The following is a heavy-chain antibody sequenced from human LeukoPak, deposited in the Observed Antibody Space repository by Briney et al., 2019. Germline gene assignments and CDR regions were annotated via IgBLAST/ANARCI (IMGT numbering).Heavy chain of an antibody. CDR1: GYTFTGYY. Sequence: GASVKVSCKASGYTFTGYYIHWVRQAPGQGLEWMGWINPNSGRTNYAQRFQDRVTMTRDTSIITAYMELSRLRSDDTAVYYCARDRGTNDYGDRIVVLFDYWGQGTLVTVSS. CDR2: INPNSGRT. J-gene: IGHJ4*02. CDR3: ARDRGTNDYGDRIVVLFDY. V-gene: IGHV1-2*02. D-gene: IGHD4-17*01.